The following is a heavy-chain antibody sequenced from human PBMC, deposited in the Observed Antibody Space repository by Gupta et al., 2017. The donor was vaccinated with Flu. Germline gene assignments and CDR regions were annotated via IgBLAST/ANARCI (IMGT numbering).Heavy chain of an antibody. CDR2: IKPDGSAT. V-gene: IGHV3-74*01. CDR3: ARLNWDDGRDY. CDR1: GFTFSNYW. D-gene: IGHD1-20*01. J-gene: IGHJ4*02. Sequence: EVQVVESGGGLVQPGGSLRLSCSASGFTFSNYWMHWVRQTPGEGLVWVSQIKPDGSATNYADCVKGRFTISRDNAKSTVYLQMNSLRADDTAVYYCARLNWDDGRDYWGQGTLVTVSS.